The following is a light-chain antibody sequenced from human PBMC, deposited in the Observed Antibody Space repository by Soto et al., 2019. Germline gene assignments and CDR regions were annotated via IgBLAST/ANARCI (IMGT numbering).Light chain of an antibody. CDR1: QSISRW. CDR3: LQHNTYSWT. V-gene: IGKV1-5*01. CDR2: DAS. Sequence: GDRVTITCRASQSISRWLAWYHQKPGKAPNLLIYDASSLQSGVPSRFSGSGSGTEFTLTISSLQPDDFATYYCLQHNTYSWTIGQGTKV. J-gene: IGKJ1*01.